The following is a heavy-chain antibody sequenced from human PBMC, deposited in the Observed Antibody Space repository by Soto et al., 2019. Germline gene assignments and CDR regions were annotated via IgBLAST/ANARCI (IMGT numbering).Heavy chain of an antibody. Sequence: SETLSLTCTVSGGSISSSSYYWGWIRQPPGKGLEWIGSIYYSGSTYYNPSLKSRVTISVDTSKNQFSLKLSSVTAADTAVYYCARLPTRSYYMDVWGKGTTVTVSS. CDR2: IYYSGST. V-gene: IGHV4-39*01. CDR1: GGSISSSSYY. J-gene: IGHJ6*03. D-gene: IGHD4-17*01. CDR3: ARLPTRSYYMDV.